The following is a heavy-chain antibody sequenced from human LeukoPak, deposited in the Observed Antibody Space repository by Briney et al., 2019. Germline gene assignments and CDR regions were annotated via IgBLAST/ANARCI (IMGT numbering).Heavy chain of an antibody. V-gene: IGHV1-18*01. CDR3: ARASQTYYYDSSGYDPFDY. Sequence: ASVKVSCKASGYTFTSYDINWVRQAPGQGLEWMGWISAYNGNTNYAQKLQGRVTMTTDTSTSTAYMELRSLRSDDTAVYYCARASQTYYYDSSGYDPFDYWGQGTLVTVSS. CDR2: ISAYNGNT. J-gene: IGHJ4*02. D-gene: IGHD3-22*01. CDR1: GYTFTSYD.